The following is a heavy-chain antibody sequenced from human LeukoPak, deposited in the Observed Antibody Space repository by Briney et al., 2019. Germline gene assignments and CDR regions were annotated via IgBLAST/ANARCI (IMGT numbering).Heavy chain of an antibody. V-gene: IGHV4-59*01. CDR3: ARTSIAAGNDYFDY. D-gene: IGHD6-13*01. Sequence: TSETLSLTCTVSGGSISSYYWSWIRQPPGKGLEWIGYIYYSGSTNYNPSLKSRVTISVDTSKNQFSLKLSSVTAADTAVYYCARTSIAAGNDYFDYWGQGTLVTVSS. J-gene: IGHJ4*02. CDR2: IYYSGST. CDR1: GGSISSYY.